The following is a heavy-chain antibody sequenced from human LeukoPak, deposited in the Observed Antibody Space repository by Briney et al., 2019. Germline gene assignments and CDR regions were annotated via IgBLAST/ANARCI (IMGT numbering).Heavy chain of an antibody. J-gene: IGHJ4*02. CDR1: GYPFTAYY. D-gene: IGHD6-19*01. CDR3: AKRGAGPSIAVFDY. V-gene: IGHV1-2*02. Sequence: ASVKVSCKASGYPFTAYYMHWARQAPGQGLELMGWINPATGETKYAQNFQDRVTMTTDTSITRVYMELRRLTSDDTAVYYCAKRGAGPSIAVFDYWGQGTLVTVSS. CDR2: INPATGET.